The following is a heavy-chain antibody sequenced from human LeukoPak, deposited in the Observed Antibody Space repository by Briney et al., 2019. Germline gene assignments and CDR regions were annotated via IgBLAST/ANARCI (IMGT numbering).Heavy chain of an antibody. Sequence: GGSLRLSCAASRFTLSSYWMHWVRQAPGKGLVWVSRINTDGSSTNYADSVKGRFTISRDNAMNTLYLQMDNLRAEDTAVYYCASRTGVYWGQGTLVTVSS. D-gene: IGHD1-14*01. V-gene: IGHV3-74*01. CDR3: ASRTGVY. CDR1: RFTLSSYW. CDR2: INTDGSST. J-gene: IGHJ4*02.